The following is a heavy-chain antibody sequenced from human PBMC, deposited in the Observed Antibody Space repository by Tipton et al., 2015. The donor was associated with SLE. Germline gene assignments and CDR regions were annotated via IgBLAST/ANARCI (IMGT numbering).Heavy chain of an antibody. V-gene: IGHV4-34*01. J-gene: IGHJ6*03. CDR3: ARESFTNDFYYYMDV. D-gene: IGHD2-8*01. Sequence: TLSLTCAVYDGSFSAYSWTWIRQPPGKRLEWIGEINRGGVTNYNPSLKSRVTISLDTSKNQFSLQLTSVTAADTAIYYCARESFTNDFYYYMDVWGKGTTVTVSS. CDR1: DGSFSAYS. CDR2: INRGGVT.